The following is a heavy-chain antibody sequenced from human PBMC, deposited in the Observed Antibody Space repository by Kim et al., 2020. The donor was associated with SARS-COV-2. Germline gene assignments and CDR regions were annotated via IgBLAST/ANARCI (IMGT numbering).Heavy chain of an antibody. J-gene: IGHJ4*02. CDR1: GFTFSSYG. CDR2: ISYDGSNK. V-gene: IGHV3-30*18. D-gene: IGHD3-22*01. CDR3: AKEVGYYDSSGYTFDY. Sequence: GGSLRLSCAASGFTFSSYGMHWVRQAPGKGLEWVAVISYDGSNKYYADSVKGRFAISRDNSKNTLYLQMNSLRAEDTAVYYCAKEVGYYDSSGYTFDYWGQGTLVTVSS.